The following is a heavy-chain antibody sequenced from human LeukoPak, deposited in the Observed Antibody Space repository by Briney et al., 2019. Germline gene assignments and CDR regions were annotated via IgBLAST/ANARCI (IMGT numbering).Heavy chain of an antibody. J-gene: IGHJ3*02. V-gene: IGHV1-58*01. CDR3: GADSMPRGVFSYAFDI. CDR1: GFTFTSSA. D-gene: IGHD3-10*01. Sequence: SVKVSCKASGFTFTSSAVQWVRQARGQRLEWIGWIVVGSGDTNSAQKFQGRVTITRDMSTRTAYMELSSLRSEDTAVYYCGADSMPRGVFSYAFDIWGQGTMVTVSS. CDR2: IVVGSGDT.